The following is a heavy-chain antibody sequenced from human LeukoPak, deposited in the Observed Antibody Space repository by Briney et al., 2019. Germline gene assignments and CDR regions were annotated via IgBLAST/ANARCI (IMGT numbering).Heavy chain of an antibody. CDR2: IYPGDSDT. V-gene: IGHV5-51*01. Sequence: GESLQISCKGSGYNFSSYWIGWVRQMPGKGLEWMGIIYPGDSDTKYSPSFQGQVTISADKSISTAFLQWSGLKASDTAMYYCARHDGDYVDYWGQGTLVTVSS. CDR1: GYNFSSYW. J-gene: IGHJ4*02. CDR3: ARHDGDYVDY. D-gene: IGHD4-17*01.